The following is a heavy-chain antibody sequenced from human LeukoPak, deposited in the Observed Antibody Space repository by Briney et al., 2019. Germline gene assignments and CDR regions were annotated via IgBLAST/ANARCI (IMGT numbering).Heavy chain of an antibody. V-gene: IGHV7-4-1*02. Sequence: ASVKVSCKASGYTFTSYGISWVRQAPGQGLEWMGWINTNTGNPTYAQGFTGRFVFSLDTSVSTAYLQISSLKVEDTAVYYCARGPWASSSSWYLEEYFQHWGQGTLVTVSS. D-gene: IGHD6-13*01. CDR3: ARGPWASSSSWYLEEYFQH. CDR1: GYTFTSYG. CDR2: INTNTGNP. J-gene: IGHJ1*01.